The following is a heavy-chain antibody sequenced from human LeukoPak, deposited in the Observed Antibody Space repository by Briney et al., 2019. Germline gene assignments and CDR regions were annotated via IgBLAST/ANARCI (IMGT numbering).Heavy chain of an antibody. CDR2: ISGSAAST. Sequence: GGSLRLSCAASGFTFSSYAMTWVRQAPGKGLEWVSIISGSAASTDYADSVKGRFAISRDNSKNTLYLQMNSLRAEDTAVYYCARDGVAVAGKNYGMDVWGQGTTVTVSS. D-gene: IGHD6-19*01. V-gene: IGHV3-23*01. J-gene: IGHJ6*02. CDR3: ARDGVAVAGKNYGMDV. CDR1: GFTFSSYA.